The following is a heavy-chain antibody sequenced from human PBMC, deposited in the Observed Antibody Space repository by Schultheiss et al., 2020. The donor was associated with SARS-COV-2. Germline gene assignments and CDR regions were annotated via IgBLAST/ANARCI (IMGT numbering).Heavy chain of an antibody. J-gene: IGHJ5*02. D-gene: IGHD5-24*01. V-gene: IGHV3-66*03. CDR2: IYSCGST. CDR3: AKDHVEMATGNWFDP. Sequence: GESLKISCAASGFTVSSNYMSWVRQAPGKGLEWVSVIYSCGSTYYADSVKGRFTISRDNSKNTLYLQMNSLRAEDTAVYYCAKDHVEMATGNWFDPWGQGTLVTVSS. CDR1: GFTVSSNY.